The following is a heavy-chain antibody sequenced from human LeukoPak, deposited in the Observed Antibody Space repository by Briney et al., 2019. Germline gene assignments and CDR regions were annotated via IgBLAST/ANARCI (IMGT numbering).Heavy chain of an antibody. CDR2: INPNSGKT. CDR3: ARIGGDFFYCYMDV. J-gene: IGHJ6*03. V-gene: IGHV1-8*01. Sequence: GASVKVSCKASGYTLTSHDINWVRQAPGQGLEWMGWINPNSGKTGFAQKFQGRVTLTRNTSISTAYMELSRLRSEDTAVYYCARIGGDFFYCYMDVWGKGTTVTVSS. CDR1: GYTLTSHD. D-gene: IGHD3-10*01.